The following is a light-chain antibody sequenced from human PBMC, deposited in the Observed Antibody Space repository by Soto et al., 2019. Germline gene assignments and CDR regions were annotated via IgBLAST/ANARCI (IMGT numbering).Light chain of an antibody. J-gene: IGKJ2*01. Sequence: DIQMTQSPSSLSASVGDRVTITCQASRDISVYLNWYQQKPGKPPKLLVFDASNLQTGVPSRFSGSGSGTHFPFTISSLQPEDIATYYCQQYDNFPPYTFGQGTRLEIK. CDR2: DAS. CDR1: RDISVY. V-gene: IGKV1-33*01. CDR3: QQYDNFPPYT.